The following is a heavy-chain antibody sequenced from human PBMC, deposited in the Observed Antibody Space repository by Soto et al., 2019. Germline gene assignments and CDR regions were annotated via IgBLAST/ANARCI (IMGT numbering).Heavy chain of an antibody. D-gene: IGHD5-12*01. CDR1: GFTFSDYY. CDR3: ARGGERWLHQIYYYYGMDV. CDR2: ISSSSSYT. Sequence: QVQLVESGGGLVKPGGSLRLSCAASGFTFSDYYMSWIRQAPGKGLEWVSYISSSSSYTNYADSVKGRFTISRDNAKNSLYLQMNSLRAEDTAVYYCARGGERWLHQIYYYYGMDVWGQGTTVTVSS. V-gene: IGHV3-11*05. J-gene: IGHJ6*02.